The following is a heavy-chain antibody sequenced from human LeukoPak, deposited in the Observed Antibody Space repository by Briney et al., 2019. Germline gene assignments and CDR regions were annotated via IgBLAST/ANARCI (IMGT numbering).Heavy chain of an antibody. D-gene: IGHD6-13*01. V-gene: IGHV4-34*01. J-gene: IGHJ4*02. CDR2: INHSGST. CDR1: GGSFSGYY. Sequence: SETLSLTCAVYGGSFSGYYWSWIRQPPGKGLEWIGEINHSGSTNYNPSLKSRVTISVETSKNQFSLKLSSVTAADTAVYYCARVAAAGPLDYWGQGTLVTVSS. CDR3: ARVAAAGPLDY.